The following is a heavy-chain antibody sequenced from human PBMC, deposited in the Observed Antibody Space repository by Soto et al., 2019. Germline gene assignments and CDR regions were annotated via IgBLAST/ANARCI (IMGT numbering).Heavy chain of an antibody. CDR2: IYKSATT. Sequence: SDTLSLTCSVSGDSISTVDYFWAWIRQPPGQALEYIGYIYKSATTYYNPSFESRVAISLDTSKSQFSLNVTSVTASDPAVYFCARGRYCLTGRCFPNWFISWGQGTLVTVSS. CDR1: GDSISTVDYF. J-gene: IGHJ5*01. V-gene: IGHV4-30-4*01. CDR3: ARGRYCLTGRCFPNWFIS. D-gene: IGHD2-15*01.